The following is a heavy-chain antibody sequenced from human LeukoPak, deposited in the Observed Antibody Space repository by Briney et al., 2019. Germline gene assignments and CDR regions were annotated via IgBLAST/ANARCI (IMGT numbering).Heavy chain of an antibody. J-gene: IGHJ4*02. CDR1: GESFSGYY. Sequence: SETLSLTCAVYGESFSGYYWSWIRQPPGKGLEWIGEINHSGSTNYSPSLKSRVTISVDTPKNQLSLELSSVTAADTAVYYCARDYNSARYFDYWGQGTLVTVSS. CDR3: ARDYNSARYFDY. CDR2: INHSGST. V-gene: IGHV4-34*01. D-gene: IGHD6-25*01.